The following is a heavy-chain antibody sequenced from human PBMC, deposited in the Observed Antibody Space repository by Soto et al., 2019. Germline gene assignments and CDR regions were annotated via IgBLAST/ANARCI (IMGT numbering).Heavy chain of an antibody. CDR1: GFSFSSLA. Sequence: EVQLLASGGGCVQPGGSVSLSCAASGFSFSSLAMSWVRQAPGKGLEWISSISGRGVDTLYADSVKGRFTISRDKSRNTLYLQVNSLRAEDTAVYYCAKDQTDVTLFDYWGQGTLVTVSS. D-gene: IGHD2-21*02. J-gene: IGHJ4*02. V-gene: IGHV3-23*01. CDR3: AKDQTDVTLFDY. CDR2: ISGRGVDT.